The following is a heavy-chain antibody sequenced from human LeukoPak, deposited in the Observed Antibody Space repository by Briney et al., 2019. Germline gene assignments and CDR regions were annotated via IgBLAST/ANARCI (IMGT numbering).Heavy chain of an antibody. D-gene: IGHD3-10*01. CDR3: AKDPRGSYYDSGSYYDY. Sequence: PGRSLRLSCAASGFTFSSYGMHWVRQAPGKGLEWVAVISYDGSNKYYADSVKGRFTISRDNSKNTLYLQMNSLRAEGTAVYYCAKDPRGSYYDSGSYYDYWGQGTLVTVSS. J-gene: IGHJ4*02. V-gene: IGHV3-30*18. CDR1: GFTFSSYG. CDR2: ISYDGSNK.